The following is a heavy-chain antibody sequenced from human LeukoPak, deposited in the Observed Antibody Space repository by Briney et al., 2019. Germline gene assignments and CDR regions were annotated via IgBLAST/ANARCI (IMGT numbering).Heavy chain of an antibody. D-gene: IGHD4-17*01. CDR3: AKGLRSVYYYGMDV. Sequence: SLRLSCAASGFTFSSYAMHWVRQAPGKGLEWVSGISWNSGSIGYADSVKGRFTISRDNAKNSLYLQMSSLRAEDTALYYCAKGLRSVYYYGMDVWGQGTTVTVSS. CDR2: ISWNSGSI. V-gene: IGHV3-9*01. J-gene: IGHJ6*02. CDR1: GFTFSSYA.